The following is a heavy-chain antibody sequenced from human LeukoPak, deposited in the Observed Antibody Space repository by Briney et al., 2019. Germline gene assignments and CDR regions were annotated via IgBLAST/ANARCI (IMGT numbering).Heavy chain of an antibody. CDR3: ARARLYDYNYYYMDV. V-gene: IGHV3-74*01. J-gene: IGHJ6*03. Sequence: GGSLRLSCAASGFTFSSYWMHWVRQAPGKGLVWVSRVNSDGSSTNYADSVKGRFTISRDNAKNSLYLQMNSLRVEDTALYYCARARLYDYNYYYMDVWGKGTTVTVSS. D-gene: IGHD5/OR15-5a*01. CDR2: VNSDGSST. CDR1: GFTFSSYW.